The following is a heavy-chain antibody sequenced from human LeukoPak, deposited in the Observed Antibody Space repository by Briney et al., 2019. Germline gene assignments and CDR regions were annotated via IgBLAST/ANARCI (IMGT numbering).Heavy chain of an antibody. CDR2: ISGNGGST. CDR1: GFTFTNYA. D-gene: IGHD6-19*01. J-gene: IGHJ4*02. V-gene: IGHV3-23*01. CDR3: AKFRPITSVAGTIFPY. Sequence: GRSLRLSCAAAGFTFTNYAMSWVRQAPGKWLEWVSAISGNGGSTYSEDSVKGRFTISRDNSKNTLYLQMNTLRAADTAVYYCAKFRPITSVAGTIFPYWGQGTLVTVSS.